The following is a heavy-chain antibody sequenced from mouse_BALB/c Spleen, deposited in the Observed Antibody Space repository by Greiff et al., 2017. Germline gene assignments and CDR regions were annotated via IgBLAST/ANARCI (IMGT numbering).Heavy chain of an antibody. CDR3: ARRLPSMDY. V-gene: IGHV5-12-2*01. D-gene: IGHD2-2*01. CDR2: ISNGGGST. J-gene: IGHJ4*01. CDR1: GFTFSSYT. Sequence: EVMLVESGGGLVKPGGSLKLSCAASGFTFSSYTMSWVRQTPEKRLEWVAYISNGGGSTYYPDTVKGRFTISRDNAKNTLYLQMSSLKSEDTAMYYCARRLPSMDYWGQGTSVTVSS.